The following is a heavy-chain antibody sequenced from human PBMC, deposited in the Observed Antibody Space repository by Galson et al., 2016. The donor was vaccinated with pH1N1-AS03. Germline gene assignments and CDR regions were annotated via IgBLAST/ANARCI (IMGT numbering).Heavy chain of an antibody. D-gene: IGHD2-21*01. Sequence: SETLSLTCTVSGSSVNSYYWTWIRQPPGKGLEWIGQIYYTGDIIYTPSLRSRVTISVDTSKNQLSLSLSSVTAADTAVYYCGRHLRNSYSMDVWGQGTTVTVSS. V-gene: IGHV4-59*08. CDR1: GSSVNSYY. CDR3: GRHLRNSYSMDV. CDR2: IYYTGDI. J-gene: IGHJ6*02.